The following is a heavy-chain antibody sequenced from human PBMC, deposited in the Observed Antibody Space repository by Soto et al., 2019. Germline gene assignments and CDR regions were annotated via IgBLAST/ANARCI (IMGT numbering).Heavy chain of an antibody. CDR3: ARVSSVLLWFGELFIFDY. CDR2: ISAYNGNT. CDR1: GYTFTCYG. J-gene: IGHJ4*02. V-gene: IGHV1-18*01. Sequence: GASVKVSCKASGYTFTCYGISWVRQAPGQGLEWMGWISAYNGNTNYAQKLQGRVTMTTDTSTSTAYMELRSLRSDDTAVYYCARVSSVLLWFGELFIFDYWGQGTLVTVSS. D-gene: IGHD3-10*01.